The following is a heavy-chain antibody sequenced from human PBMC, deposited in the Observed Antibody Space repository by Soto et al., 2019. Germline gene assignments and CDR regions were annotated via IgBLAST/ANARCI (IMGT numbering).Heavy chain of an antibody. V-gene: IGHV3-30*18. J-gene: IGHJ6*02. CDR3: AKEVGASDTAVLGFFYYGVDV. CDR1: GFAFSSYG. D-gene: IGHD5-18*01. Sequence: GGSLRLSCAASGFAFSSYGIHWVRQAPGKGLEWVAVISHDGSIYSYADSVAGRLDISRDNSKSMVYVDMISLRPDDTAVYYCAKEVGASDTAVLGFFYYGVDVWGQGTTVTVSS. CDR2: ISHDGSIY.